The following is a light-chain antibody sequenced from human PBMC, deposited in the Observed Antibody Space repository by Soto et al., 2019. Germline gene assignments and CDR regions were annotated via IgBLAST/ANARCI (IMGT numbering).Light chain of an antibody. CDR2: WAS. CDR1: ESVLYSSNNKNY. Sequence: DIVMTQSPDSLAVALVERGTINFKSGESVLYSSNNKNYLAWYQQKPGQPPKLLIHWASTRESGVPDRFSGSGSGTDFTLTISSLQAEDVAVYYCQQYYDNPRTFGQGTKVDIK. CDR3: QQYYDNPRT. J-gene: IGKJ1*01. V-gene: IGKV4-1*01.